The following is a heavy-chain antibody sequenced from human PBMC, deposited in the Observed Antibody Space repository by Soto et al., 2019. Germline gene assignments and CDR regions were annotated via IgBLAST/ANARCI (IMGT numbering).Heavy chain of an antibody. Sequence: GGSLRLSCAASGFTFSSYGMHWVRQAPGKGLEWVAVISYDGSNKYYADSVKGRFTISRDNSKNTLYLQMNSLRAEDTAVYYCAKDLGYSGYDSQSASSYYYYYGMDVWGQGTTVTVSS. V-gene: IGHV3-30*18. D-gene: IGHD5-12*01. CDR3: AKDLGYSGYDSQSASSYYYYYGMDV. J-gene: IGHJ6*02. CDR2: ISYDGSNK. CDR1: GFTFSSYG.